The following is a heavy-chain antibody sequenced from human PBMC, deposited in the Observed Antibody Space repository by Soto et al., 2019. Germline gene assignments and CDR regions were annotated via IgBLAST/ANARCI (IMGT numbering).Heavy chain of an antibody. CDR1: GLTFGIYA. V-gene: IGHV3-64D*06. Sequence: PGGSLRLSCSASGLTFGIYAMHWVRPAPGKGLEYVSSISTNGGSTDYADSVKGRFTISRDNSKNTVYLQMSSLRVEDTAVYYCVKGEYYYDSSGYYPFDYWGQGTLVTVSS. D-gene: IGHD3-22*01. CDR2: ISTNGGST. J-gene: IGHJ4*02. CDR3: VKGEYYYDSSGYYPFDY.